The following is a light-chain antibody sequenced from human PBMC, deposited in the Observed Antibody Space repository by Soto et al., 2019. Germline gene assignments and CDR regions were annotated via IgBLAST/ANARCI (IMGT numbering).Light chain of an antibody. Sequence: EIVMTQSPATLSVSPGERATLSCRASQSIGSTLAWYQQKPGQAPRLLLYDASTRATGIPVRFSGSGSGTEFTLTINGLQSEDFTVYYCQQYNTGPFAFGPGTKVDIK. CDR3: QQYNTGPFA. V-gene: IGKV3-15*01. CDR1: QSIGST. CDR2: DAS. J-gene: IGKJ3*01.